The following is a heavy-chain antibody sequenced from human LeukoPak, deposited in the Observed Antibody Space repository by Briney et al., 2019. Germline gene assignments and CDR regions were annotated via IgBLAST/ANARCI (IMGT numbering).Heavy chain of an antibody. D-gene: IGHD5-24*01. CDR1: GFPFSSYW. J-gene: IGHJ4*02. V-gene: IGHV3-7*04. CDR2: IKQDGSKK. Sequence: PGGSLRLSCTASGFPFSSYWMTWVCQAPGKGLEWVANIKQDGSKKSYVDSVKGRFTISRDNAKNSLYLQMNCLRAEDTAIYYCTRVGYIDEGIDYWGQGTLVTVSS. CDR3: TRVGYIDEGIDY.